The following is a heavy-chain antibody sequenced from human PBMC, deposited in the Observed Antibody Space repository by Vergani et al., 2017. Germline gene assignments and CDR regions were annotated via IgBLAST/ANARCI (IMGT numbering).Heavy chain of an antibody. CDR2: VEDSGYF. CDR1: GGSLSGYH. V-gene: IGHV4-59*01. D-gene: IGHD1-14*01. Sequence: QVQLQESGPGLVRPSETLSLTCTVSGGSLSGYHWNWIRQTTGEGLEWIGYVEDSGYFNYNPSLKTRVSMSSDTSNNQFSLMLSSATVADTAVYYCARSIVSRNPPDYFDNWGQGTLVTVSS. J-gene: IGHJ4*02. CDR3: ARSIVSRNPPDYFDN.